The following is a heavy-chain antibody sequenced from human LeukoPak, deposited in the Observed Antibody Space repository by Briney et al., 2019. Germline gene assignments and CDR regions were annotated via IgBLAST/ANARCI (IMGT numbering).Heavy chain of an antibody. J-gene: IGHJ4*02. D-gene: IGHD3-3*01. CDR3: ARCRADYDFWSGYYTPHYFDY. V-gene: IGHV3-11*04. Sequence: GGSLRLSCAASGFTFSDYYMSWIRQAPGKGLERVSYISSSGSTIYYADSGNSRFTISRDNAKNSLYLQMNSLRAEDTAVYYCARCRADYDFWSGYYTPHYFDYWGQGTLVTVSS. CDR1: GFTFSDYY. CDR2: ISSSGSTI.